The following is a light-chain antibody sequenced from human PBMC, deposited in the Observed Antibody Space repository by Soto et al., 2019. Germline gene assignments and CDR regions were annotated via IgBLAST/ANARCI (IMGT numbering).Light chain of an antibody. Sequence: IVLTQSPGTLCWAARERGTRCWRSSQSVGTSLAWYQQKPGQAPRLLIYGASNRATGIPDRFSGSGSGTDFTLTISGLAPEDFAVYSCQQRSIWPSINFGQGTRLEIK. CDR3: QQRSIWPSIN. J-gene: IGKJ5*01. V-gene: IGKV3-11*01. CDR1: QSVGTS. CDR2: GAS.